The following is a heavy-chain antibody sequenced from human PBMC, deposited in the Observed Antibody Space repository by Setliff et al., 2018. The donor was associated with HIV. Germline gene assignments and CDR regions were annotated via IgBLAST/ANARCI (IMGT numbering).Heavy chain of an antibody. CDR2: ISYDGGSK. J-gene: IGHJ6*03. Sequence: HPGGSLRLSCAASAFTFNSYAMHWVRQAPGKGLEWVAVISYDGGSKFYADSVKGRFTVSRDNSKDTLYLQMNSLRREDRAVFYCAKDLRIDTRADYYIDVWGKGTTVTVSS. D-gene: IGHD5-18*01. CDR1: AFTFNSYA. V-gene: IGHV3-30*01. CDR3: AKDLRIDTRADYYIDV.